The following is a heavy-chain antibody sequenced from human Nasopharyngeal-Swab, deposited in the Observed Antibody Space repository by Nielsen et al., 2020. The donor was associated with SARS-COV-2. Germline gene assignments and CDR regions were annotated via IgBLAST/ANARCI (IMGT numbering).Heavy chain of an antibody. CDR2: INAYKGIT. D-gene: IGHD3-3*01. Sequence: ASVKVSCKASNYPFSSYGFSWVRQAPGQGLEWMGWINAYKGITNYAQKFQGRVTMTTDTSTSTAYMELRSLRSDDTAVYYCARVNLSGFFEWLSIQGLWEYWGQGTLVTASS. V-gene: IGHV1-18*01. J-gene: IGHJ4*02. CDR1: NYPFSSYG. CDR3: ARVNLSGFFEWLSIQGLWEY.